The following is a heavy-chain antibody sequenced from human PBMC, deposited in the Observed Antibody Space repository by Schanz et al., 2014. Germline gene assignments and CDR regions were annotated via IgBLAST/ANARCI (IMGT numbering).Heavy chain of an antibody. CDR3: VKGTLPYCTSGRCYPFDF. D-gene: IGHD2-15*01. CDR2: ISDSGDSA. J-gene: IGHJ4*02. CDR1: GITFSDYA. V-gene: IGHV3-23*01. Sequence: EVQLLESGGALEQPGGSLRLSCAASGITFSDYAMSWVRQTPERGLEWVSSISDSGDSAFYADSVRGRFTTSRDNSKNTLWLQMNSLRADDTAVYYCVKGTLPYCTSGRCYPFDFWGQGTLVTVSS.